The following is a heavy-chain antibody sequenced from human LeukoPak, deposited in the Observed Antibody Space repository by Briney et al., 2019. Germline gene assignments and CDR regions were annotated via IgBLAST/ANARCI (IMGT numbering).Heavy chain of an antibody. J-gene: IGHJ3*02. CDR2: ISAYNGNT. D-gene: IGHD2-15*01. CDR1: GHTFINYG. CDR3: ASENRYCRGGSCYSVASDDAFDI. Sequence: GASVKVSCKASGHTFINYGISWVRQAPGQGLEWMGWISAYNGNTNYAQKLQGRVTMTTDTSTSTAYMELRSLRSDDTAVYYCASENRYCRGGSCYSVASDDAFDIWGQGTTVTVSS. V-gene: IGHV1-18*01.